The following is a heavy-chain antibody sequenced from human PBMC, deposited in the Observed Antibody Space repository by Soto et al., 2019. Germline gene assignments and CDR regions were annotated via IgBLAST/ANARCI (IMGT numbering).Heavy chain of an antibody. CDR3: AMFRRITMVRGGYYYGMDD. D-gene: IGHD3-10*01. CDR1: GGTFSSYA. J-gene: IGHJ6*02. V-gene: IGHV1-69*13. CDR2: IIPIFGTA. Sequence: GASVKVSCKASGGTFSSYAISWVRQAPGQGLEWMGGIIPIFGTANSAQKFQGRVTITADESTSTAYMELSSLRSEDTAVYYCAMFRRITMVRGGYYYGMDDWGQGTTVTVSS.